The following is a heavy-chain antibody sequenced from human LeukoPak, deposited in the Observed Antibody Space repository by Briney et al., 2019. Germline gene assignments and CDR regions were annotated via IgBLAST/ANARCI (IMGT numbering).Heavy chain of an antibody. D-gene: IGHD3-10*01. CDR3: ARATITMVRGVIIRYFDY. V-gene: IGHV1-46*01. CDR1: GYTFTSYY. CDR2: INPSGGST. Sequence: ASVKVSCKASGYTFTSYYMHWVRQAPGQGLEWMGIINPSGGSTSYEQKFQGRVTMTRDTSTSTVYMELSSLRSEDTAVYYCARATITMVRGVIIRYFDYWGQGTLVTVSS. J-gene: IGHJ4*02.